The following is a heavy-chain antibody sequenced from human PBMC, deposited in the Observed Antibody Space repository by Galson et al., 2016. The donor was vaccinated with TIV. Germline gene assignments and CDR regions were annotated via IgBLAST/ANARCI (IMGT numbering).Heavy chain of an antibody. Sequence: SVKVSCKASGYTFASYYMHWVRQAPGQGLEWMGIINPSGGTTTYAQKFQGRVAMTRDTSTRTVYMELSSLRIEDAAMYYCARDLSFDVWGLGTLVTVSS. CDR2: INPSGGTT. V-gene: IGHV1-46*01. J-gene: IGHJ3*01. CDR3: ARDLSFDV. D-gene: IGHD2-15*01. CDR1: GYTFASYY.